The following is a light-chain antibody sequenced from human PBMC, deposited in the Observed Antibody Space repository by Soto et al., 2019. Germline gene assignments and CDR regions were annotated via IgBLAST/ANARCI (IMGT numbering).Light chain of an antibody. Sequence: QSVLTQPPSASGTPGQRVTISCSGSSSNIGSNYVYWFQQLPGTAPKLLIYYNNQRPSGVPDRFSGSKSGTSASLAIRGLRSEDEADYYCAAWDDSLSGFYVFGTGTKVTVL. J-gene: IGLJ1*01. CDR3: AAWDDSLSGFYV. CDR2: YNN. CDR1: SSNIGSNY. V-gene: IGLV1-47*02.